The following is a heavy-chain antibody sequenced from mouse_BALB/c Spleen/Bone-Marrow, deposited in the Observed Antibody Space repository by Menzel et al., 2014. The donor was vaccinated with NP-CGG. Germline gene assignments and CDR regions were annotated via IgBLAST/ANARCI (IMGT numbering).Heavy chain of an antibody. J-gene: IGHJ4*01. D-gene: IGHD2-2*01. CDR2: IWSGGST. Sequence: VQLQQSGPGLVQPSQSLSITCTVSGFSLTSYGVHWVRQSPGKGLEWLGVIWSGGSTDYNAAFISRLSISKDNSKSQVFFKMNSLQANDTAIYYCARWGYDTGMDYWGQGTSVTVPS. V-gene: IGHV2-2*02. CDR3: ARWGYDTGMDY. CDR1: GFSLTSYG.